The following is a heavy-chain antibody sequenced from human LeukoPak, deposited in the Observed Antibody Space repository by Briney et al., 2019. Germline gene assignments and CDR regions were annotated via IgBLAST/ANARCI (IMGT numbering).Heavy chain of an antibody. CDR2: INPSGGST. D-gene: IGHD3-16*01. CDR3: ARWGGEPHLPFDS. V-gene: IGHV1-46*01. J-gene: IGHJ4*02. Sequence: ASVKVSCKASGYTFTSYYMHWVRQAPGQGLEWMGIINPSGGSTSYAQKFQGRVTMTRDMPTSTVYMELSSLRSEDTAVYYCARWGGEPHLPFDSWGQGTLVTVSS. CDR1: GYTFTSYY.